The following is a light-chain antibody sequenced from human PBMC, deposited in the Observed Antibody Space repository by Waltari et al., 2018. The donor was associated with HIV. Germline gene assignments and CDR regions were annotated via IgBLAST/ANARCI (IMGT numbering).Light chain of an antibody. J-gene: IGLJ2*01. Sequence: QSVVTQPPSASGTPGQRVTISCSGSSSNIGSNTINWFQQLPGTAPKLLIYYDHRHPPWGPDGCAGSTSGTSASLATSGRQSDEEADFYCAAGEDSLNAVVFGGGTKLTVL. CDR3: AAGEDSLNAVV. V-gene: IGLV1-44*01. CDR1: SSNIGSNT. CDR2: YDH.